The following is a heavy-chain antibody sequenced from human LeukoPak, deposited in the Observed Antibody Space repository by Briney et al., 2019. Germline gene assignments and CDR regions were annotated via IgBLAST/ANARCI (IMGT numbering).Heavy chain of an antibody. V-gene: IGHV4-34*01. Sequence: MPSETLSLACAVYGGSFSGYYWSWIRQPPGKGLEWIGEINHSGSTNYNPSLKSRVTMSVDPSKNQFSLKLNSVTAADTAVYYCARTQSQSGSYRYYFGYWGQGTLVTVSS. D-gene: IGHD1-26*01. J-gene: IGHJ4*02. CDR2: INHSGST. CDR1: GGSFSGYY. CDR3: ARTQSQSGSYRYYFGY.